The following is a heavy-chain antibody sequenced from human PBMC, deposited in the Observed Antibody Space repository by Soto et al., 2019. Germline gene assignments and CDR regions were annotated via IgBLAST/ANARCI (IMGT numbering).Heavy chain of an antibody. CDR2: INHSGST. CDR3: ARGKWS. V-gene: IGHV4-34*01. Sequence: QVQLQQWGAGLLKPSETLSLTCAVYGGSFSGYYWSWIRQPPGKGLEWIGEINHSGSTNYNPPLRSRVTISVATSKNQFSLKLSSVTAADTAVYYCARGKWSWGQGTLVTVSS. J-gene: IGHJ5*02. CDR1: GGSFSGYY. D-gene: IGHD2-15*01.